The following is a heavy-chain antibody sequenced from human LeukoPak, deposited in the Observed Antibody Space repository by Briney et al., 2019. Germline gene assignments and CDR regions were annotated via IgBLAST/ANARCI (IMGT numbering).Heavy chain of an antibody. CDR2: MCSDGTIT. CDR1: GFTFNSYW. CDR3: ASRGYLNY. Sequence: GGSLRLSCVASGFTFNSYWMNWVRQAPGKGLVWVSHMCSDGTITSYADSVKGRFTISRDNAKNTLFLQMNSLRAEDTGVYYCASRGYLNYWGQGTLVTVSS. J-gene: IGHJ4*02. V-gene: IGHV3-74*01.